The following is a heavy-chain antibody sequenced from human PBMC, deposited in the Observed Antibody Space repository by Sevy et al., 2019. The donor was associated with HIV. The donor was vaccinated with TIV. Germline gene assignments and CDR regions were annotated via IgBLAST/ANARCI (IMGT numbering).Heavy chain of an antibody. CDR2: ISFDATNK. D-gene: IGHD4-17*01. Sequence: GGSLRLSCAASGFTFNRYSMHWVRQAPGKGLEWVATISFDATNKHYPDSVKGRFTISRDIVKNTLHLQMNSLRAEDTAVYYCARDLEFYDYGDYGPAFTPDYWGQGTLVTVSS. V-gene: IGHV3-30-3*01. CDR3: ARDLEFYDYGDYGPAFTPDY. CDR1: GFTFNRYS. J-gene: IGHJ4*02.